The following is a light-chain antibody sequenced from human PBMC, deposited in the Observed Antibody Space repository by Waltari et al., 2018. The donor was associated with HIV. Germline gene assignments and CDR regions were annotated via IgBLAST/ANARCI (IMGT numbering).Light chain of an antibody. CDR1: QDIRNY. CDR3: QQLNEYPWT. CDR2: AAS. V-gene: IGKV1-9*01. Sequence: GDRVTITCRASQDIRNYLAWYQQKLGKAPKLLIYAASSLQSGVPSRFSGSGSGTQFTLTINSLQPEDFATYHCQQLNEYPWTFGQGTQVEIK. J-gene: IGKJ1*01.